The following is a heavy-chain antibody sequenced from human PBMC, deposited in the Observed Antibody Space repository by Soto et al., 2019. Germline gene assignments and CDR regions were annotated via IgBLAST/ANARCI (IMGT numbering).Heavy chain of an antibody. CDR3: AHTSRRVTPSRSYSSSGGPVKVGYYYYGMDV. V-gene: IGHV2-5*02. D-gene: IGHD6-6*01. J-gene: IGHJ6*02. CDR2: IYWDDDK. CDR1: GFSLSTSGVG. Sequence: SGPTLVKPTQTLTLTCTFSGFSLSTSGVGVGWIRQPPGKALEWLALIYWDDDKRYSPSLKSRLTITKDTSKNQVVLTMTNMDPVDTATYYCAHTSRRVTPSRSYSSSGGPVKVGYYYYGMDVWGQGTTVTVSS.